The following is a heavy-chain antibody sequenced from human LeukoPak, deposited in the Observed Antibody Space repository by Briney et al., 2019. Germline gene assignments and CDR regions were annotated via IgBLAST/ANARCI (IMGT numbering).Heavy chain of an antibody. J-gene: IGHJ5*02. CDR1: GGSISSYY. CDR3: ARVARYFDWSLYPQHHRNWFDP. CDR2: IYYSGST. Sequence: SETLSLTCTVSGGSISSYYWSWIRQPPGKGLEWIGYIYYSGSTNYNPSLKSRVTISVDTSKNQFSLKLSSVTAADTAVYYCARVARYFDWSLYPQHHRNWFDPWGQGTLVTVSS. D-gene: IGHD3-9*01. V-gene: IGHV4-59*01.